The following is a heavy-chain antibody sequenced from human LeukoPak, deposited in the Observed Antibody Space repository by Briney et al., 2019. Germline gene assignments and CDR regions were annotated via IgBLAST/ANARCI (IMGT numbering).Heavy chain of an antibody. J-gene: IGHJ4*02. Sequence: PGGSLRLSCVGSGFTSKNYWMNWVRQAPGRGLEWVANTMPDGSVKNYLDPVKGRFTISRDNTKNLLYLEMNSLTVEDTALYYCTTIAASDIDYWGQGTLVTVSS. V-gene: IGHV3-7*01. CDR3: TTIAASDIDY. CDR1: GFTSKNYW. D-gene: IGHD6-25*01. CDR2: TMPDGSVK.